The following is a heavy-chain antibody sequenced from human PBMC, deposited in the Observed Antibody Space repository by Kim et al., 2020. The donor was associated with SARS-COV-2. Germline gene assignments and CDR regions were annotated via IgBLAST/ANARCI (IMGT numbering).Heavy chain of an antibody. V-gene: IGHV5-51*01. CDR3: ARQARRKMVRGVITSYGMDV. CDR2: IYPGDSDT. CDR1: GYSFTSYW. J-gene: IGHJ6*02. D-gene: IGHD3-10*01. Sequence: GESLKISCKGSGYSFTSYWIGWVRQMPGKGLEWMGIIYPGDSDTRYSPSFQGQVTISADKSISTAYLQWSSLKASDTAMYYCARQARRKMVRGVITSYGMDVWGQGTTVTVSS.